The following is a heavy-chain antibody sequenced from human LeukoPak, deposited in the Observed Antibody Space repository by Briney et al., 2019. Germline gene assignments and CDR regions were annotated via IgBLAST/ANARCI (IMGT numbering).Heavy chain of an antibody. CDR2: ISSSSSTI. D-gene: IGHD3-3*01. V-gene: IGHV3-48*01. CDR1: GFTFSSYS. J-gene: IGHJ6*03. CDR3: ARAWPGVAANYYYYMDV. Sequence: PGGSLRLSCAASGFTFSSYSMNWVRQAPGKGLEWVSYISSSSSTIYYADSVKGRFTISRDNAKNSLYLQMSSLRAEDTAVYYCARAWPGVAANYYYYMDVWGKGTTVTVSS.